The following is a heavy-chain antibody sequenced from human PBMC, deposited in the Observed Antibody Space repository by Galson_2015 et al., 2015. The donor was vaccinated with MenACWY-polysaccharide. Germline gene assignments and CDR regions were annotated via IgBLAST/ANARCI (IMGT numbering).Heavy chain of an antibody. V-gene: IGHV3-30*03. D-gene: IGHD2/OR15-2a*01. J-gene: IGHJ6*02. CDR3: TRDYCDRISCSGMDV. CDR1: GFTFGCSA. Sequence: SLLLCYAADGFTFGCSAMGWGRQAPGKGLVWVAVMSHDGSNTSSADSVKSRQTISRHTYKYILYLQMTSLRDEDTTVYYCTRDYCDRISCSGMDVWGQGTTVTVSS. CDR2: MSHDGSNT.